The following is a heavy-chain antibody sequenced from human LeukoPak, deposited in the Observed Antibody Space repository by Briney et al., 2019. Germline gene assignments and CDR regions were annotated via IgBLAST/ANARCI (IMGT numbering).Heavy chain of an antibody. CDR2: SYTDGST. V-gene: IGHV3-53*01. CDR1: GFIVGTTY. J-gene: IGHJ4*02. Sequence: GGSLRLSCAASGFIVGTTYMSWVRQAPGKGLEWVSVSYTDGSTFYADSVKGRFTISRDNSKNTVYLHMNSLRVDDTALYYCARGSGWRYDYWGQGTLVTVSS. D-gene: IGHD6-19*01. CDR3: ARGSGWRYDY.